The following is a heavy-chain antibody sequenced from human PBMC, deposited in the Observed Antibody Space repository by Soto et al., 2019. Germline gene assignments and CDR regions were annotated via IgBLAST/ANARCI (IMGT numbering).Heavy chain of an antibody. CDR3: ARGVAAGVDF. Sequence: QVQLLQSGAEVKNPGASVKVSCKASGYTFTSLHINWMRQAPGHGLEWMGWMSPKTGNTGYAQKFQDRVTTTWNIATSTAYLDLSSLTSEDTAVYYCARGVAAGVDFWGQGTLVTVSS. D-gene: IGHD2-15*01. CDR2: MSPKTGNT. V-gene: IGHV1-8*01. J-gene: IGHJ4*02. CDR1: GYTFTSLH.